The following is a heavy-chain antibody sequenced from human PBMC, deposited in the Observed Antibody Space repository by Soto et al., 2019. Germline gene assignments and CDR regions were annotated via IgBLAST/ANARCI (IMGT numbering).Heavy chain of an antibody. D-gene: IGHD3-3*01. Sequence: SETLSLTCTVSGGSISSYYWSWIRQPPGKGLELIGYIYYSGSTNYNPSLKSRVTISVDTSKNQFSLKLSSVTAADTAVYCCARQGSYYDFWSGYYERIAFDIWGQGTMVTVSS. J-gene: IGHJ3*02. CDR2: IYYSGST. V-gene: IGHV4-59*08. CDR3: ARQGSYYDFWSGYYERIAFDI. CDR1: GGSISSYY.